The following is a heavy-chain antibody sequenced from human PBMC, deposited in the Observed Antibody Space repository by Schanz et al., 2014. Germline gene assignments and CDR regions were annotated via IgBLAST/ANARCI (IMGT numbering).Heavy chain of an antibody. CDR1: GFGFDDYA. CDR3: ARTIAYGGSSGYFDY. V-gene: IGHV3-20*04. CDR2: ISDSGDST. D-gene: IGHD4-17*01. J-gene: IGHJ4*02. Sequence: EVQLVESGGGVVRPGGSLRLSCAASGFGFDDYAMSWIRQAPGKGLEWVSDISDSGDSTHYADSVKGRFTISRDNAKNSLFLQMNSLSAEDTAVYYCARTIAYGGSSGYFDYWGQGTLVTVSS.